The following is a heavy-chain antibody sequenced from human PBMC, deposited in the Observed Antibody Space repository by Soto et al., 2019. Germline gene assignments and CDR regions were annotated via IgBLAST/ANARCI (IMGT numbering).Heavy chain of an antibody. CDR2: FDPEDGET. D-gene: IGHD2-2*01. CDR1: GYTLTELS. CDR3: ATPMYPRGAFDI. V-gene: IGHV1-24*01. J-gene: IGHJ3*02. Sequence: GASVKVSCKVSGYTLTELSIHWVRQAPGKGLEWMGGFDPEDGETIYAQKFQGRVTMTEDTSTDTAYMELSSLRSEDTAVYYCATPMYPRGAFDIWGQGTMVTVS.